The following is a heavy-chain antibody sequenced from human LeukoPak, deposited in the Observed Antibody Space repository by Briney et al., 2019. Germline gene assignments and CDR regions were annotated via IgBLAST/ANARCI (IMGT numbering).Heavy chain of an antibody. CDR3: ARADILTGYSDY. D-gene: IGHD3-9*01. CDR1: GGTFSSYA. CDR2: IIPILGIA. V-gene: IGHV1-69*04. Sequence: ASVKVSCKASGGTFSSYAISWVRQAPGQGLEWMGRIIPILGIANYAQKFRGRVTITADKSTSTAYMELSSLRSEDTAVYYCARADILTGYSDYWGQGTLVTVSS. J-gene: IGHJ4*02.